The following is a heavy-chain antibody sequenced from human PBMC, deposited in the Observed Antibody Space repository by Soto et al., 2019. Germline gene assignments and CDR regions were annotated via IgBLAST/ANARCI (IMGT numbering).Heavy chain of an antibody. CDR2: IIPIFGTA. J-gene: IGHJ3*02. V-gene: IGHV1-69*13. CDR3: ARVMATIDAFDS. Sequence: ASVKVSCKASGGTFSSYASSWVRQAPGQGLEWMGGIIPIFGTANYAQKFQGRVTITADESTSTAYMELSSLISEDTAVYYCARVMATIDAFDSWGQGTMVAV. D-gene: IGHD5-12*01. CDR1: GGTFSSYA.